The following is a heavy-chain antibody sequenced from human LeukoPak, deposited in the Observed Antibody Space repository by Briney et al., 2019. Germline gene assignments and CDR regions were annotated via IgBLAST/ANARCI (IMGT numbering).Heavy chain of an antibody. CDR3: AREYCGGGGCPVDS. CDR2: MNPNSGNT. CDR1: GYSFTSYG. D-gene: IGHD2-15*01. J-gene: IGHJ4*02. V-gene: IGHV1-8*02. Sequence: ASVKVSCKASGYSFTSYGISWVRQAPGQGLEWMGWMNPNSGNTGYAQKFQGRVTMTRNTSISTAYMELRSLRSDDTAVYFCAREYCGGGGCPVDSWGQGTLVTVSS.